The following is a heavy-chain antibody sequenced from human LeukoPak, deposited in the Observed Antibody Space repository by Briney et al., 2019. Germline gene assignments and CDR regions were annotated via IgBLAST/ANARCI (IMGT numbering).Heavy chain of an antibody. V-gene: IGHV4-59*08. J-gene: IGHJ4*02. D-gene: IGHD3-22*01. CDR2: IYYSGGT. Sequence: SETLSLTCTVSGGSISGYFWSWIRQPPGKGLECIGYIYYSGGTDYNPSLKSRVTISVDTSKNQFSLQLSSVTAADTAVYYCARHERNGGYYDYWGQGTLVTVSS. CDR3: ARHERNGGYYDY. CDR1: GGSISGYF.